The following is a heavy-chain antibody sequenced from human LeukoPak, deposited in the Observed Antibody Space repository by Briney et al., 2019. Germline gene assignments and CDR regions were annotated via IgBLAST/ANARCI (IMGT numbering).Heavy chain of an antibody. V-gene: IGHV1-18*01. CDR3: ARGWYCSSTSCYFDAFDI. Sequence: ASVKVSCKASGYTFTSYGISWVRQAPGQGLEWMGWISAYNGNTNYAQKLQGRVTMTTDTSTSTAYMELRSLRSEDTAVYYCARGWYCSSTSCYFDAFDIWGQGTMVTVSS. J-gene: IGHJ3*02. CDR2: ISAYNGNT. CDR1: GYTFTSYG. D-gene: IGHD2-2*01.